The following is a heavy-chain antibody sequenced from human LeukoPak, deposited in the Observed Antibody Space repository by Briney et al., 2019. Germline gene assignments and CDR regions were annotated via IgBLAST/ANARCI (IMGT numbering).Heavy chain of an antibody. CDR1: GFTFRTYS. V-gene: IGHV3-48*02. J-gene: IGHJ4*02. D-gene: IGHD3-3*01. CDR2: ISSSSSTI. CDR3: ASGPPFLKYFEY. Sequence: GGSLRLSCAASGFTFRTYSMNWVRQAPGKGLEWISYISSSSSTIYYADSVKGRFSISRDNAKDSLYLQMNSLRDEDTAVYYCASGPPFLKYFEYWGQGTLVTVSS.